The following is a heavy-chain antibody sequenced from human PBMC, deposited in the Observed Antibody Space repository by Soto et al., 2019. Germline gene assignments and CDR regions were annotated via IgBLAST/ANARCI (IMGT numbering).Heavy chain of an antibody. CDR3: ARGLNGYLHYFDY. V-gene: IGHV1-3*01. D-gene: IGHD5-18*01. J-gene: IGHJ4*02. CDR2: INAGNGNT. CDR1: GYTFTSYA. Sequence: QVHLVQSGAEVRKPGASVKVSCKASGYTFTSYAMHWVRQAPGQRLEWMGWINAGNGNTKYSQKFQGRVTITRDTSASTAYMELSSLRSEDTAVYYCARGLNGYLHYFDYCGQGTLVTVSS.